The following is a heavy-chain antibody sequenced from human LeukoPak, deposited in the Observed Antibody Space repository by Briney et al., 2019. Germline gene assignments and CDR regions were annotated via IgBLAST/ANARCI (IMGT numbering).Heavy chain of an antibody. CDR2: INHSGST. CDR1: GGSISSSTYY. V-gene: IGHV4-39*07. J-gene: IGHJ6*03. Sequence: SETLSLTCTVSGGSISSSTYYWGWIRQPPGKGLEWIGEINHSGSTYYNPSLKSRVTISVDTSKNQFSLKLSSVTAADTAVYYCARDRGPYYDILTGYYNGRYYYMDVWGKGTTVTISS. D-gene: IGHD3-9*01. CDR3: ARDRGPYYDILTGYYNGRYYYMDV.